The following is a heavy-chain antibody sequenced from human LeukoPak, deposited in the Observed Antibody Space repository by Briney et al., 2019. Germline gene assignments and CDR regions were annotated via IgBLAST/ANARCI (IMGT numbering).Heavy chain of an antibody. V-gene: IGHV3-30*01. CDR3: ARGMGIYYGSGTSFDY. CDR1: GLSLPIHD. D-gene: IGHD3-10*01. J-gene: IGHJ4*02. Sequence: GGSLRHSRAASGLSLPIHDMHWVRQAPGKGVEWVALISDDGRRKYYARSVKGRLTISRDNSKNTLYLQLNSLRVEDTGVYYCARGMGIYYGSGTSFDYWGEGSLVTVSS. CDR2: ISDDGRRK.